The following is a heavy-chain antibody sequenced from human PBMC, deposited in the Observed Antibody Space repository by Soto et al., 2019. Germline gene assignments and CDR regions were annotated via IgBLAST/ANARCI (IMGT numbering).Heavy chain of an antibody. J-gene: IGHJ5*02. V-gene: IGHV4-59*08. CDR2: IYYSGST. D-gene: IGHD2-15*01. CDR3: ARHLAPLRTRGHSFDP. Sequence: SWIRKPPGKGLEWIGFIYYSGSTTYNPPLKSRVTISVATSKNQFSLKLTSVTAADTAIYYCARHLAPLRTRGHSFDPWGQGTLVTVSS.